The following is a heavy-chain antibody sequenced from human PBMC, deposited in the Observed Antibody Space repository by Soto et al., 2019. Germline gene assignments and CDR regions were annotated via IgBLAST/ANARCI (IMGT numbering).Heavy chain of an antibody. CDR3: ARGGELAGWMPFDS. J-gene: IGHJ4*02. CDR1: GGTFNTYG. Sequence: QVHPVQSGAEVKKPGSSVKVSCRASGGTFNTYGFNWVRQAPGQGLEWMGGIIPLFGTTTYAQNFQGRVTITAEQSTTTAYMEMSGLTSEDPAVYFCARGGELAGWMPFDSWGQGTLVTVSS. V-gene: IGHV1-69*01. CDR2: IIPLFGTT. D-gene: IGHD6-19*01.